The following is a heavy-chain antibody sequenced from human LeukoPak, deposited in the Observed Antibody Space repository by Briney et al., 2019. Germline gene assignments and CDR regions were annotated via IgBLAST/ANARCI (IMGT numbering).Heavy chain of an antibody. CDR3: TRDPDYGDPD. D-gene: IGHD2-21*01. Sequence: GGSLRLSCTASGFSFSDHYMTWMRHAPGKGLQWISYITSSGRSTDYADSVKGRFIISRDNAMNSMFLQMSSLRVDDTAVYYCTRDPDYGDPDWGQGTLVTVSS. J-gene: IGHJ4*02. V-gene: IGHV3-11*01. CDR2: ITSSGRST. CDR1: GFSFSDHY.